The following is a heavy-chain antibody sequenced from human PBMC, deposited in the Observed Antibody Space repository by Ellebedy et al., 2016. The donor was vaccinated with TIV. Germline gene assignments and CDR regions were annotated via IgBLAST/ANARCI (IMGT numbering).Heavy chain of an antibody. CDR3: VRDQMESSYPFDY. D-gene: IGHD5-24*01. V-gene: IGHV3-74*01. CDR1: GFSFSSYS. Sequence: GESLKISXAASGFSFSSYSMHWVRQAPGKGLVWVSRIHSDGRTTSYADSVKGRFTISRDSAKNMLYLQMNSLRAEDTAVFYCVRDQMESSYPFDYWGQGTLVTVSP. CDR2: IHSDGRTT. J-gene: IGHJ4*02.